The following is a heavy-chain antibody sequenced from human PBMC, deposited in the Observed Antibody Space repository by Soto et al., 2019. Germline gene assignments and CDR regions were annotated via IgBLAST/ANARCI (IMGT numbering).Heavy chain of an antibody. D-gene: IGHD6-25*01. CDR1: GFTFSSYA. CDR3: ARGRSSARAPGGMDV. V-gene: IGHV3-30-3*01. J-gene: IGHJ6*02. CDR2: ISYDGSNK. Sequence: PGGSLRLSCAASGFTFSSYAMHWVRQAPGKGLEWVAVISYDGSNKYYADSVKGRFTISRDNSKNTLYLQMNSLRAEDTAVYYCARGRSSARAPGGMDVWGQGTTVTVSS.